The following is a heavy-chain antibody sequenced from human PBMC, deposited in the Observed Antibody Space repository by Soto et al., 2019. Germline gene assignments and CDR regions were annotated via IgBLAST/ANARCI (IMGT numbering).Heavy chain of an antibody. D-gene: IGHD3-10*01. CDR1: GFTFSSYS. V-gene: IGHV3-48*02. Sequence: GGSLRLSCAASGFTFSSYSMNWVRQAPGKGLEWVSYISSSSSTIYYADSVKGRFTISRDNAKNSLYLQMNSLRDEDTAVYYCARYGLGYPFANSFDYWGQGTLVTVSS. CDR2: ISSSSSTI. CDR3: ARYGLGYPFANSFDY. J-gene: IGHJ4*02.